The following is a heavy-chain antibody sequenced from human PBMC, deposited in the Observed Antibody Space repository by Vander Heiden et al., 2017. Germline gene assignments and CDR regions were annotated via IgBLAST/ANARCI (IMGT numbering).Heavy chain of an antibody. CDR3: ARAGVTTIRATNMDV. J-gene: IGHJ6*02. Sequence: QVQLQESGPGLVKPSETLSLTCTVTGASISAYYWSWILQSPGKGLEWIGDIYYRGNTNYNSSLKSRLTLSIDTSKNQFSLNLRSVTAADTAVYYCARAGVTTIRATNMDVWGQGTTVTVSS. D-gene: IGHD4-17*01. CDR2: IYYRGNT. CDR1: GASISAYY. V-gene: IGHV4-59*01.